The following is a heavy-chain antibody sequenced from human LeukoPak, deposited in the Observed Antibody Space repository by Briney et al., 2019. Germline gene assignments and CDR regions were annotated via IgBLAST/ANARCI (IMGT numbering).Heavy chain of an antibody. Sequence: PGGSLRLSCAASGFTFSSYGMHWVRQAPGKGLEWVAVIWYDGSNKYYADSVKGRFTISRDNSKNTLHLQMNSLRAEDTAIYYCAKNGKDNYDMFFDYWGQGTLVTVSS. CDR1: GFTFSSYG. V-gene: IGHV3-33*06. CDR3: AKNGKDNYDMFFDY. D-gene: IGHD3-9*01. J-gene: IGHJ4*02. CDR2: IWYDGSNK.